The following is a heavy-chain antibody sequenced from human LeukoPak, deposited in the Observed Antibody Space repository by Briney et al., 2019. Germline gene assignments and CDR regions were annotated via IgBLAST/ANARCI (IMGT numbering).Heavy chain of an antibody. CDR1: GFTFSSYA. Sequence: PGGSLRLSCAASGFTFSSYAMHWARQAPGKGLEWVAVISYDGSNKYYADSVKGRFTISRDNSKNTVYLQMNSLRAEDTAVYYCAKASGYSYGKYFFDSWGQGALVTVSS. CDR2: ISYDGSNK. CDR3: AKASGYSYGKYFFDS. J-gene: IGHJ4*02. V-gene: IGHV3-30*04. D-gene: IGHD5-18*01.